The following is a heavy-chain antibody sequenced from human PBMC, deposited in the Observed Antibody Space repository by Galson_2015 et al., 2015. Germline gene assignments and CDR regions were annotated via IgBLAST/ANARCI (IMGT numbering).Heavy chain of an antibody. CDR2: IRQNGGEI. Sequence: SLRLSCAASGFTFSSYWMPWVRQAPGKGLDWVSDIRQNGGEIYYVDSVKGRFTISRDSAKNSLYLQMSNLRADDTAVYYCARGGSGSGSRYAGVGSPDYWGQGTLVTVSS. CDR3: ARGGSGSGSRYAGVGSPDY. V-gene: IGHV3-7*04. J-gene: IGHJ4*02. D-gene: IGHD2-15*01. CDR1: GFTFSSYW.